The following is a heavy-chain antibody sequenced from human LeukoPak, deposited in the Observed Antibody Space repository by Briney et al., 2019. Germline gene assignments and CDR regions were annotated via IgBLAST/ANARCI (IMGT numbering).Heavy chain of an antibody. D-gene: IGHD6-6*01. Sequence: TGGSLRLSCAASGFTFSSYAMTWVRQAPGKGLEWVSAISSSGGWTYSADSVKGRFTISRDNSKNTLYLQMNSLRAEDTAVYYCTKDPYSSSSGGPYGMDVWGQGTTVTVSS. CDR3: TKDPYSSSSGGPYGMDV. J-gene: IGHJ6*02. CDR1: GFTFSSYA. V-gene: IGHV3-23*01. CDR2: ISSSGGWT.